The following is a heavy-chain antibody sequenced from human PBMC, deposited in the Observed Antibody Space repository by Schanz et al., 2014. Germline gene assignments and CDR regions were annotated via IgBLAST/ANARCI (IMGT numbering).Heavy chain of an antibody. CDR1: GFTFSSYT. CDR2: ISGSGGST. Sequence: EVQLLESGGGLVRPGGSLRLSCAASGFTFSSYTMNWVRQAPGKGLEWVSAISGSGGSTVYADSVKGRFTISRDNSNNTVFLQMNSLRVEDTAVYYCAKHVRSLTGNDYWGQGTLVTVSS. D-gene: IGHD3-9*01. V-gene: IGHV3-23*01. J-gene: IGHJ4*02. CDR3: AKHVRSLTGNDY.